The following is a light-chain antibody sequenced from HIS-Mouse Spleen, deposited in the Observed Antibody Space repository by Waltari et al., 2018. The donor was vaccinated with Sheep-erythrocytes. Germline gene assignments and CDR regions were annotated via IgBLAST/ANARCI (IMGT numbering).Light chain of an antibody. CDR1: SSNIGAGYA. Sequence: QSVLTQPPSVSGAPGPRVTISCTGSSSNIGAGYAVHWHQQLPGTAPKLLIYGNSNRPSGVPDRFSGSKSGTSASLAITGLQAEDEADYYCQSYDSSLSGSVFGGGTKLTVL. CDR3: QSYDSSLSGSV. V-gene: IGLV1-40*01. CDR2: GNS. J-gene: IGLJ2*01.